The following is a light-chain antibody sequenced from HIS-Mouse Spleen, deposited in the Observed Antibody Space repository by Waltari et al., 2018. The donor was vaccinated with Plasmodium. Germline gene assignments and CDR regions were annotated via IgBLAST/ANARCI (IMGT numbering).Light chain of an antibody. V-gene: IGKV3-15*01. Sequence: EIVMTQSPATLSVSPGERATLSSRASQSVSSNLAWYQQKPGQAPRLLIYGASTRATGIPARCSGSGSGTEVTLTISSMQSEDFAVYYCQQYNNWPRGTFGQGTKVEIK. CDR1: QSVSSN. CDR2: GAS. CDR3: QQYNNWPRGT. J-gene: IGKJ1*01.